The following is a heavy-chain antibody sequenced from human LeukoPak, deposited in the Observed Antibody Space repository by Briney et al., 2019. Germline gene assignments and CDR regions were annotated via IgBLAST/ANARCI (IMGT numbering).Heavy chain of an antibody. CDR2: TSGSGAST. D-gene: IGHD3-10*01. CDR3: AKTSGSYWDYFDY. J-gene: IGHJ4*02. CDR1: GFMFSNYA. V-gene: IGHV3-23*01. Sequence: PGGSLRLSCAASGFMFSNYAVSWVRQAPGKGLEWVSSTSGSGASTHYTDSVKGRVTISRDNSKKTLYLQMSSLRAEDTAVYYCAKTSGSYWDYFDYWGQGTLVTVSS.